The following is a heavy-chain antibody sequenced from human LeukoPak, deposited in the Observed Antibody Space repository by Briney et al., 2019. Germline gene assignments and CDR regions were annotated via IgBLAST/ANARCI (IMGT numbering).Heavy chain of an antibody. D-gene: IGHD3-10*01. CDR2: IYTSGST. CDR1: GGSISSYY. CDR3: ARDLVYYYGSGEASVFDP. Sequence: SETLSLTCTVSGGSISSYYWSWIRQPAGKGLEWIGRIYTSGSTNYNPSLKSRVTMSVDTSKNQFSLKLSSVTAADTAVYYCARDLVYYYGSGEASVFDPWGQGTLVTVSS. J-gene: IGHJ5*02. V-gene: IGHV4-4*07.